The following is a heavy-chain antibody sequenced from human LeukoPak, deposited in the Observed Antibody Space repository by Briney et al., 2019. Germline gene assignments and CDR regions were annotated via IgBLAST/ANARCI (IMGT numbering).Heavy chain of an antibody. Sequence: GESLKISCKGSGYSFTSYWIGWVRQMHGKGLEWMWIIYPGDSDTRYSPSFQGQVTISADKSISTAYLQWSSLKASDTAVYYCARTKQWLLSRNPFDYWGQGTLVTVSS. J-gene: IGHJ4*02. CDR1: GYSFTSYW. V-gene: IGHV5-51*01. CDR2: IYPGDSDT. D-gene: IGHD6-19*01. CDR3: ARTKQWLLSRNPFDY.